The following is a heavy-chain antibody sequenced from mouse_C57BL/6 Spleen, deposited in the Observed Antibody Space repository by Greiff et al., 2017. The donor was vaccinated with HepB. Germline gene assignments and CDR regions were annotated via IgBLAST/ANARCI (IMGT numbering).Heavy chain of an antibody. Sequence: QVTLKVSGPGILQSSQTLSLTCSFSGFSLSTSGMGVSWIRQPSGKGLEWLAHIYWDDDKRYNPSLKSRLTISKDTSRNQVFLKITSVDTADTATYYGARDYYGSSYVNWYFDVWGTGTTVTVSS. CDR3: ARDYYGSSYVNWYFDV. CDR1: GFSLSTSGMG. J-gene: IGHJ1*03. V-gene: IGHV8-12*01. D-gene: IGHD1-1*01. CDR2: IYWDDDK.